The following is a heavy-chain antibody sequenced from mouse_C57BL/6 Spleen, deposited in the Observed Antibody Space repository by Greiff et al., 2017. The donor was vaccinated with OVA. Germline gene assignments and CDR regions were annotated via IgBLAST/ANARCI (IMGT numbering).Heavy chain of an antibody. Sequence: VQLQQSGPGLVQPSQSLSITCTVSGFSLTSYGVHWVRQPPGKGLEWLGVLWSGGSTDYNAAFISRLSISKDNSKSQVFFKMNSLQADDTAIYYCAKTALITTVVSGYYAMDYWGQGTSVTVSS. CDR1: GFSLTSYG. CDR2: LWSGGST. D-gene: IGHD1-1*01. J-gene: IGHJ4*01. V-gene: IGHV2-4*01. CDR3: AKTALITTVVSGYYAMDY.